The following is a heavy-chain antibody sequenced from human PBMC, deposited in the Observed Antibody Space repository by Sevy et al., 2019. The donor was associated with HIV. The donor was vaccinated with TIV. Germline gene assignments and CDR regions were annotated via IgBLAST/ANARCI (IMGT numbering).Heavy chain of an antibody. D-gene: IGHD5-12*01. V-gene: IGHV3-21*01. CDR1: GFTFSSYS. CDR3: ARGRGGYSGYDYLDD. Sequence: GGSLRLSCAASGFTFSSYSMNWVRQAPGKGLEWVSSISSSSSYIYYADSVKGRFTISRDNAKNSLYLQMNSPRAEDTAVYYCARGRGGYSGYDYLDDWGQGTLFTVSS. J-gene: IGHJ4*02. CDR2: ISSSSSYI.